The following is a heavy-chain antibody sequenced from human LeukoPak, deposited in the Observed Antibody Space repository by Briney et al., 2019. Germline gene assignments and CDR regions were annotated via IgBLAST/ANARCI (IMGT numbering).Heavy chain of an antibody. J-gene: IGHJ4*02. CDR1: GFTFSSYS. V-gene: IGHV3-21*01. CDR3: AEGEMAHVY. CDR2: ISSSSSYI. Sequence: GGSLRLSCAASGFTFSSYSMNWVRQAPGKGLEWVSSISSSSSYIYHADSVKGRFTISRDNAKNSLYLQMNSLRAEDTAVYYCAEGEMAHVYWGQGTLVTVSS. D-gene: IGHD5-24*01.